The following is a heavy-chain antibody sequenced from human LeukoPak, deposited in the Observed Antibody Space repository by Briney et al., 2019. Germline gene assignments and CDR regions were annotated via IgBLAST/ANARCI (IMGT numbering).Heavy chain of an antibody. D-gene: IGHD5-24*01. V-gene: IGHV5-51*01. CDR3: ARLRDGSNWFDP. Sequence: GGSPKISFKGSGYSFINYWIGWVRQMPGKGLEWMGMIYPGHSETRYTPSFQGQFTISADKSISTAYLQWSSLRASDTAMYYCARLRDGSNWFDPWGQGTLVTVSS. CDR2: IYPGHSET. CDR1: GYSFINYW. J-gene: IGHJ5*02.